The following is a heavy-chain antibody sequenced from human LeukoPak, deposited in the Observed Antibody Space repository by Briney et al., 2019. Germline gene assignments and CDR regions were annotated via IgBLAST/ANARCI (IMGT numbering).Heavy chain of an antibody. CDR2: IYYSGST. CDR1: GGSISSYY. Sequence: SETLSLTCTVSGGSISSYYWSWIRQPPGKGLEWIGYIYYSGSTNYNPSLKSRVTISVDTSKNQFSLKLSSVTAADTAVYYCARERGLKVRGVIIPFDYWGQGTLVTVSS. D-gene: IGHD3-10*01. CDR3: ARERGLKVRGVIIPFDY. J-gene: IGHJ4*02. V-gene: IGHV4-59*01.